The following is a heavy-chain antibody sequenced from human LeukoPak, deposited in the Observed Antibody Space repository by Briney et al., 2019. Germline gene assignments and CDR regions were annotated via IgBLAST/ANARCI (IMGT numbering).Heavy chain of an antibody. CDR2: IKQDGSEK. CDR1: GFTFSSYW. J-gene: IGHJ4*02. CDR3: ARGTALQDY. D-gene: IGHD2-2*02. Sequence: GGSLRFSCAASGFTFSSYWMSWVRQAPGKGLEWVANIKQDGSEKYYVDSVKGRFTVSRDNAQDTLYLQMNSLRAEDTAVYYCARGTALQDYWGQGTLVTVSS. V-gene: IGHV3-7*01.